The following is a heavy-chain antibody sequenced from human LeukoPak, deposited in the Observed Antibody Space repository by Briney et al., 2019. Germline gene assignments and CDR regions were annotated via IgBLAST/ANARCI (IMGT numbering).Heavy chain of an antibody. CDR1: GGSISSYY. D-gene: IGHD6-13*01. CDR2: IYTSGST. V-gene: IGHV4-4*07. J-gene: IGHJ4*02. CDR3: AGDGGMGIAATGVDY. Sequence: SETLSLTCTVSGGSISSYYWSWIRQPAGKGLEWIGRIYTSGSTNYNPSLKSRVTISVDKSKNQFSLKLSSVTAADTAVYYCAGDGGMGIAATGVDYWGQGTLVTVSS.